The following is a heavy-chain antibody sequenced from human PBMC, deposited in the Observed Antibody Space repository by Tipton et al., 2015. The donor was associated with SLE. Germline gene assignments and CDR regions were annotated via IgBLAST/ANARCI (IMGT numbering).Heavy chain of an antibody. D-gene: IGHD3-3*01. CDR2: IYRGGSA. Sequence: TLSLTCTVSGGSISGGSYYWSWIRQPAGKGLEWIGRIYRGGSANYNPSLKSRVTMTVDTSKNQFSLRLSSVTGADTAVYYCAREPWAYEFWSGSTLGSMDVWGKGTTVTVSS. CDR3: AREPWAYEFWSGSTLGSMDV. J-gene: IGHJ6*03. CDR1: GGSISGGSYY. V-gene: IGHV4-61*02.